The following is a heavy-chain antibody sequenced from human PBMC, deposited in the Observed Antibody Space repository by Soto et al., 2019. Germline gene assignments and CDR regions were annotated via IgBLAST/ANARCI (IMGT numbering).Heavy chain of an antibody. Sequence: SETLSLTCLVSGFPISSPYSWGWIRQPPGKGLEWIGSISHAGTTSYSPSLTSRVSISVDTSKNQVSLKLTSVTAADTAVYFCARVTMVIRDSDHFGVDVWGHGTTVTVSS. CDR3: ARVTMVIRDSDHFGVDV. CDR2: ISHAGTT. V-gene: IGHV4-38-2*02. CDR1: GFPISSPYS. D-gene: IGHD4-17*01. J-gene: IGHJ6*02.